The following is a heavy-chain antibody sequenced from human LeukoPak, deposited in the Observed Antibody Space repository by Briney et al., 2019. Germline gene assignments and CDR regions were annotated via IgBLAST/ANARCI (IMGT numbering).Heavy chain of an antibody. J-gene: IGHJ3*02. V-gene: IGHV4-59*01. CDR1: GGSISSYY. CDR2: IYYGGST. Sequence: PSETLSLTCTVSGGSISSYYWSSVRQPPGKGLEWLGYIYYGGSTNYNPSLKGRVTISVDTSKNPFSLKLTSLNAAATPVYYCVRNSSPVHPCDILGHGKMVSVSS. CDR3: VRNSSPVHPCDI. D-gene: IGHD2/OR15-2a*01.